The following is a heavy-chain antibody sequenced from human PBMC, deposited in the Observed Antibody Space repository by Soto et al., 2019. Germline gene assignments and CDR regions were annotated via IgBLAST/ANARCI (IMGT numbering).Heavy chain of an antibody. CDR3: ASVAKTINWPDN. J-gene: IGHJ5*02. CDR1: GGSISSGGYY. V-gene: IGHV4-31*03. CDR2: MYYSGST. Sequence: SETLSLTCTVSGGSISSGGYYWSLIRQHPGKGLECIGYMYYSGSTYYHPSLKSRVTISVDKSKNQFSLKLSSVTAADTAVYYCASVAKTINWPDNWGQGTLVTAPQ.